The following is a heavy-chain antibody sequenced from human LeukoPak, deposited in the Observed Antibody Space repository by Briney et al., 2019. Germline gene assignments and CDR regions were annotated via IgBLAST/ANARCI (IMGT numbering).Heavy chain of an antibody. CDR2: VSTGSNYI. V-gene: IGHV3-21*04. CDR1: GFTFSSYS. J-gene: IGHJ4*02. CDR3: ARGQGAFYYGSGSYIPN. Sequence: GGSLRLSCTASGFTFSSYSLNWVRQAPGKGLEWVSSVSTGSNYIYYADSVKGRFTISRDNAKNSLSLQMNSLRAEDTAVYYCARGQGAFYYGSGSYIPNWGQGTLVTVSS. D-gene: IGHD3-10*01.